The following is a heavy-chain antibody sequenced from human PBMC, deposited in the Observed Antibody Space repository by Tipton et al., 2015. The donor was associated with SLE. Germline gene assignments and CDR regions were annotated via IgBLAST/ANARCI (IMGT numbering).Heavy chain of an antibody. V-gene: IGHV4-59*01. D-gene: IGHD3-10*01. CDR2: IYHTGST. CDR1: GGSISTYY. J-gene: IGHJ3*02. Sequence: TLSLTCTVSGGSISTYYWSWIRQPPKQGLEWIGWIYHTGSTDYNPSLESRVTISVDTSKNQFSLRLSSVTAADTAVYYCARDYYGSGFDAFDIWGQGTMVTVSS. CDR3: ARDYYGSGFDAFDI.